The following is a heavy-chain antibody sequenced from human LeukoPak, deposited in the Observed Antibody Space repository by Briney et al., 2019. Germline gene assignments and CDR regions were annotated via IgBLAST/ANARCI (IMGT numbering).Heavy chain of an antibody. CDR1: GFTFSNYG. J-gene: IGHJ4*02. CDR2: IRSNGNV. V-gene: IGHV3-21*04. D-gene: IGHD2-2*01. Sequence: PGGSLRLSCAASGFTFSNYGMNWVRQSLEKGLEWVSSIRSNGNVYYADSVKGRFTISRDNAENSLSLQMNSLRAEDTAVYYCAKDHCGSTSCPPTFEYWGQGTLVTVSS. CDR3: AKDHCGSTSCPPTFEY.